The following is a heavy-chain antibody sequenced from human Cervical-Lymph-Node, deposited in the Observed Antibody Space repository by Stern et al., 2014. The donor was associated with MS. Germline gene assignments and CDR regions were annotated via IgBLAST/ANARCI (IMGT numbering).Heavy chain of an antibody. CDR1: GFTFSSYG. V-gene: IGHV3-33*01. D-gene: IGHD3-10*01. CDR3: ARDGGSDYYYGMDV. CDR2: IWYDGSNK. Sequence: VQLVESGGGVVQPGKSLRLSCAASGFTFSSYGMHWVRQAPGKGLEWVAVIWYDGSNKYYADSVKGRFTISRDNSKNTLYLQMNSLRAEDTAVYYCARDGGSDYYYGMDVWVQGTTVTVSS. J-gene: IGHJ6*02.